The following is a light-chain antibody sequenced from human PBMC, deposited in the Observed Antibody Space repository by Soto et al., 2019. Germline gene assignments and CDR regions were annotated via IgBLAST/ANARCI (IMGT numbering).Light chain of an antibody. V-gene: IGKV1-5*01. CDR1: QSINRW. Sequence: DIQMTQSPSTLSASVGDRVTITCRASQSINRWLAWYQQKPGKAPKLLIFDASILESGVPSRFSGSGSGTEFTLTISSLQPEDFATYYCQQSYSTPITFGQGTRLEIK. J-gene: IGKJ5*01. CDR3: QQSYSTPIT. CDR2: DAS.